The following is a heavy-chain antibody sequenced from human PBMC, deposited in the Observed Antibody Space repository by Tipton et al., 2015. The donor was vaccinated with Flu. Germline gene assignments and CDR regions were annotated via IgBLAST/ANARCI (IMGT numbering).Heavy chain of an antibody. CDR1: GGSFSGYY. J-gene: IGHJ6*02. V-gene: IGHV4-34*01. CDR2: IDHSGTT. Sequence: TLSLTCVVHGGSFSGYYWSWIRRSPGKRLEWIGEIDHSGTTNYSPSLKSRVTISRDTSKIQFSLNMGSVTAADTAVYYCARSVVGSGSQYPVGYYYYGMDVWGQGTTVTVS. CDR3: ARSVVGSGSQYPVGYYYYGMDV. D-gene: IGHD3-10*01.